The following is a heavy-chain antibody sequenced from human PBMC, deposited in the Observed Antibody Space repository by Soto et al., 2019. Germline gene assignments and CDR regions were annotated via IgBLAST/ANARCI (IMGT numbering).Heavy chain of an antibody. V-gene: IGHV4-38-2*02. D-gene: IGHD6-6*01. CDR2: IFHSGNT. J-gene: IGHJ4*02. Sequence: SGTLSLNCVVSYHSSGSGYYWGWIRQPPGKGLEGVGSIFHSGNTHVNPSLKSRVTMSVDTSKTQFSLKLSSVTAADTALYYCARDSSRSSSSRVGSDWFLWSQGTLVTVSS. CDR3: ARDSSRSSSSRVGSDWFL. CDR1: YHSSGSGYY.